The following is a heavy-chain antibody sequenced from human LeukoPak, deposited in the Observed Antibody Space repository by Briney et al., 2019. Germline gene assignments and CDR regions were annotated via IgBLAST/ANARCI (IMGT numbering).Heavy chain of an antibody. CDR2: IKQDGSEK. D-gene: IGHD3-10*01. J-gene: IGHJ4*02. CDR1: GFTFSRYW. Sequence: GGSLRLSCAASGFTFSRYWMSWVRQAPGKGLEWVANIKQDGSEKYYVDSVKGRFTISRDNAKNSLYLQMNSLRAEDTAVYYCARCGFGELLFDYWGQGTLVTVSS. V-gene: IGHV3-7*03. CDR3: ARCGFGELLFDY.